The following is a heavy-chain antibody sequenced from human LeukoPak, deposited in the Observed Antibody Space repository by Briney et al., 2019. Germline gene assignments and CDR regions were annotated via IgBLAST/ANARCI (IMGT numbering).Heavy chain of an antibody. CDR3: ARGEYYYDSSGYYYY. CDR2: LYYSGNT. J-gene: IGHJ4*02. Sequence: SETLSLTCTVSGGSIINDNYCWGWIRQPPGKGLEWIGSLYYSGNTYYNPSLKSRVTISVDTSKNQFSLKLSSVTAADTAVYYCARGEYYYDSSGYYYYWGQGTLVTVSS. V-gene: IGHV4-39*07. D-gene: IGHD3-22*01. CDR1: GGSIINDNYC.